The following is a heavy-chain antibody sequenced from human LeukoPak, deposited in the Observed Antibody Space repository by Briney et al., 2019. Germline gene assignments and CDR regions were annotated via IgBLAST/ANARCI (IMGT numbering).Heavy chain of an antibody. CDR3: ARGQGGYYYGSGSYYHWFDP. Sequence: ASVKVSCKASGGTFSSYAISWVRQAPGQGLEWMGRIIPILGVANYAQKFQGRVTITADKSTSTAYMELSSLRSEDTAVYYCARGQGGYYYGSGSYYHWFDPWGQGTLVTVSS. CDR1: GGTFSSYA. D-gene: IGHD3-10*01. V-gene: IGHV1-69*04. J-gene: IGHJ5*02. CDR2: IIPILGVA.